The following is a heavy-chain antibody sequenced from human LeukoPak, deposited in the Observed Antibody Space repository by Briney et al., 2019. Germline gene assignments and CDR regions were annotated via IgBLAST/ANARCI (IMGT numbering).Heavy chain of an antibody. J-gene: IGHJ4*02. Sequence: PGGSLRLSCAASGFTFSSYTMNWVRQAPGKGLEWVANIKQDGSEKYYVDSVKGRFTISRDNAKNTLYLQMNSLRADDTAIYYCARARELDYWGQGILVTVSS. CDR3: ARARELDY. D-gene: IGHD1-7*01. V-gene: IGHV3-7*01. CDR1: GFTFSSYT. CDR2: IKQDGSEK.